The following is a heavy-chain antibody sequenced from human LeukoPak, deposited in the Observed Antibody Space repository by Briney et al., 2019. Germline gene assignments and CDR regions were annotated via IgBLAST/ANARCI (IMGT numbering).Heavy chain of an antibody. CDR3: TTGNCGSFSY. J-gene: IGHJ4*02. V-gene: IGHV3-15*01. CDR1: GFTFSNAW. Sequence: GGSLRLSCAASGFTFSNAWMNWVRQAPGKGLEWIGRITSKTAGGTPLYPAPVTGSFTISRDDSNNTLYLQMNSLQTEDTAVCYCTTGNCGSFSYWDQGTLVTVSS. D-gene: IGHD7-27*01. CDR2: ITSKTAGGTP.